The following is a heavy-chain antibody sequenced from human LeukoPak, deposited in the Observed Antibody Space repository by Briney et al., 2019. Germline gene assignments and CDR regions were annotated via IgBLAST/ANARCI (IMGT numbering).Heavy chain of an antibody. D-gene: IGHD3-9*01. V-gene: IGHV4-59*01. CDR1: GGSISSYY. J-gene: IGHJ3*02. CDR2: IYYSGST. CDR3: ARSSYDILTGYYAFDI. Sequence: SETLSLTCTVSGGSISSYYWSWIRQPPGKGLEWIGYIYYSGSTNYNPSLKGRVTISVDTSKNQFSLKLSSVTAADTAVYYCARSSYDILTGYYAFDIWGQGTMVTVSS.